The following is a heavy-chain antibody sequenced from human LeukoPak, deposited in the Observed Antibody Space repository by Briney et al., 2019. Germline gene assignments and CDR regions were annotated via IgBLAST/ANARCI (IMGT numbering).Heavy chain of an antibody. CDR2: IYPGDSDT. CDR1: GYTFTSYW. J-gene: IGHJ4*02. D-gene: IGHD5-18*01. CDR3: ARHGLDTAMVDY. Sequence: KVSCKASGYTFTSYWIGWVRQMPGKGLEWMGIIYPGDSDTRYSPSFQGQVTISADKSISTAYLQWSSLKASDTAMYYCARHGLDTAMVDYWGQGTLVTVSS. V-gene: IGHV5-51*01.